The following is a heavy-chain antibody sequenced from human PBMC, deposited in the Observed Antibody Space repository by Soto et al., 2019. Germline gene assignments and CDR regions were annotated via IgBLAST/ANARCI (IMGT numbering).Heavy chain of an antibody. J-gene: IGHJ6*02. CDR1: GGSITNYY. V-gene: IGHV4-59*08. Sequence: QVQLQESGPGLVKPSETLSLTCTVSGGSITNYYCSWFRQPPGKGLEWIGYINYDGYSAYNLSLKRRVPLSMDASKTQFSLLLESVTATDTAVYYCARHGFGPLPGLVDVWGPGTTVIVSS. D-gene: IGHD3-10*01. CDR3: ARHGFGPLPGLVDV. CDR2: INYDGYS.